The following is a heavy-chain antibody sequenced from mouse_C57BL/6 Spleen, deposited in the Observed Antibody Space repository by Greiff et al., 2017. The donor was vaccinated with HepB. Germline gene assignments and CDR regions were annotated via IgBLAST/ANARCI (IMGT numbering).Heavy chain of an antibody. D-gene: IGHD1-1*01. CDR2: INPSTGGT. Sequence: EVQLVESGPELVKPGASVKISCKASGYSFTGYYMNWVKQSPEKSLEWIGEINPSTGGTTYNQKFKAKATLTVDKSSSTAYMQLKSLTSEDSAVYYCAPITAVVDYYAMDYWGQGTSVTVSS. J-gene: IGHJ4*01. CDR3: APITAVVDYYAMDY. CDR1: GYSFTGYY. V-gene: IGHV1-42*01.